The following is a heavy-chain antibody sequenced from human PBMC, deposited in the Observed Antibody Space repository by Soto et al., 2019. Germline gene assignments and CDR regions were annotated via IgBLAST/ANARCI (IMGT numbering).Heavy chain of an antibody. CDR2: IRSKAHGGTP. Sequence: EEQLVESGGGLVKPGGSLRLSCAASGFSFTDVWTSWVRQVPGEGLEWVGLIRSKAHGGTPEYAAPVKGRFTISRDDSRSTLYLQMNSLMSEDTAVYYCTTGFDFRGQGTLVTVSS. CDR1: GFSFTDVW. J-gene: IGHJ4*02. CDR3: TTGFDF. D-gene: IGHD5-12*01. V-gene: IGHV3-15*05.